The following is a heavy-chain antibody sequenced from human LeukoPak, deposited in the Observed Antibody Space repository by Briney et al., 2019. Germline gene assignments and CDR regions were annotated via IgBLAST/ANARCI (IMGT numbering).Heavy chain of an antibody. D-gene: IGHD2-15*01. V-gene: IGHV3-30*02. Sequence: PGGSLRLSCAASGFSFRSYGMHWVRQAPGKGLEWVAFIRSDGSNEYYADSVKGRFTISRDNSKNTLYLQMNSLRSEDTAVYYCAKEMGYCTGGSCYRWFDSWGQGTLVTVSS. CDR3: AKEMGYCTGGSCYRWFDS. J-gene: IGHJ5*01. CDR1: GFSFRSYG. CDR2: IRSDGSNE.